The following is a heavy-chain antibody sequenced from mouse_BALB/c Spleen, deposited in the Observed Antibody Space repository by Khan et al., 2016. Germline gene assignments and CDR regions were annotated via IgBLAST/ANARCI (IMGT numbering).Heavy chain of an antibody. V-gene: IGHV1-9*01. CDR1: AYTFSSYW. Sequence: QVQLQQSGAELMKPGASVKISCKATAYTFSSYWIEWVKQRPGHGLEWIGEILPGSGSTNYNEKFKDKATFTADTSSNTAYMQLSSLTSEDSAVYYCARENYRAWFAYWGQGTLVTVSA. CDR2: ILPGSGST. J-gene: IGHJ3*01. CDR3: ARENYRAWFAY. D-gene: IGHD2-14*01.